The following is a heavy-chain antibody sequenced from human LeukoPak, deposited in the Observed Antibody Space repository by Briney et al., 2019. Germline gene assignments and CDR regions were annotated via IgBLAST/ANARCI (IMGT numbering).Heavy chain of an antibody. CDR3: ARVAGLARYYYMDV. J-gene: IGHJ6*03. V-gene: IGHV4-31*03. CDR1: GGSIGSGGYY. CDR2: IYYSGST. Sequence: PSQTLSLTCTVSGGSIGSGGYYWSWIRQHPGKGLEWIGYIYYSGSTYYNPSLKSRVTISVDTSKNQFSLKLSSVTAADTAVYYCARVAGLARYYYMDVWGKGTTVTVSS.